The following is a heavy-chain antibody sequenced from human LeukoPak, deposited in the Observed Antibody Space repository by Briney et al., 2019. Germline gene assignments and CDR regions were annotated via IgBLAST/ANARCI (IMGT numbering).Heavy chain of an antibody. D-gene: IGHD6-13*01. CDR2: ISYSGTT. V-gene: IGHV4-39*01. CDR3: ARHSSSWYYCDY. J-gene: IGHJ4*02. CDR1: DVSISSGIYY. Sequence: KPSETLSLTCSVSDVSISSGIYYWGWIRQPPGRGLEWIGSISYSGTTFYTPSLESRGTISVDTSKNQFSLKLHSLTATDKAIYYYARHSSSWYYCDYWARGIRVTVSS.